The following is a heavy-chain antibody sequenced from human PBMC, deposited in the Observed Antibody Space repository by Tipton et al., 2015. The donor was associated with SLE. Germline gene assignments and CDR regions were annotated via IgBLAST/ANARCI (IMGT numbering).Heavy chain of an antibody. CDR3: ARGSSSGWYLRY. CDR2: VYYSGST. J-gene: IGHJ4*02. D-gene: IGHD6-19*01. CDR1: GDSVTSSTYF. V-gene: IGHV4-39*07. Sequence: TLSLTCTVSGDSVTSSTYFWGWIRQPPGKGLEWIGNVYYSGSTSYNPSLKRRVTLSVDTSKNQFSLRLSSVTAADTAVYYCARGSSSGWYLRYWGQGTLVTVSS.